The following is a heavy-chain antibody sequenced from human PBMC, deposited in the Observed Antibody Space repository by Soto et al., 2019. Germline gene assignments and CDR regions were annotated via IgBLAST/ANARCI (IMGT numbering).Heavy chain of an antibody. D-gene: IGHD4-17*01. CDR2: IFYSGST. J-gene: IGHJ4*02. Sequence: SETLSLTCTVSGGSISSYYWSWILQPTGKRLEYIRFIFYSGSTNSNPSLRSRVTISVDPSKNKFSLKLSSLTAADTAVYYCPRGDGLYGGNSPPFDYWGQGTLVTVSS. CDR1: GGSISSYY. V-gene: IGHV4-59*01. CDR3: PRGDGLYGGNSPPFDY.